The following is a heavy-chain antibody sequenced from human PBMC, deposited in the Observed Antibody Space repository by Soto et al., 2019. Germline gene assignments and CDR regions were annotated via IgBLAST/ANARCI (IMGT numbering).Heavy chain of an antibody. CDR1: GYTFTNYD. J-gene: IGHJ4*02. D-gene: IGHD2-21*02. CDR2: VSPDHGNA. V-gene: IGHV1-8*01. CDR3: AVTAAGY. Sequence: QVQVVQSKAEVKKPGASVKVSCKTSGYTFTNYDINWVRQAPGQGLEWMGWVSPDHGNAGYARKFQGRITMTSDTSTSTVYMELNNLSADDTAVNFCAVTAAGYWGQGTMVTVSS.